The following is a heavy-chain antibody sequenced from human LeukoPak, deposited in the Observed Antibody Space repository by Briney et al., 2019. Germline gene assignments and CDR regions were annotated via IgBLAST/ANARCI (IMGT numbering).Heavy chain of an antibody. J-gene: IGHJ4*02. CDR3: ARSIAMIPEDY. CDR1: GGSISSYY. CDR2: IKADGTEK. Sequence: ETLSLTCTVSGGSISSYYWSWIRQAPGKGLEWVAYIKADGTEKYYLDSVRGRFTISRDSAKNSLFLQMDSLGTDDTAVYYCARSIAMIPEDYWGPGTLVTVSS. D-gene: IGHD3-22*01. V-gene: IGHV3-7*04.